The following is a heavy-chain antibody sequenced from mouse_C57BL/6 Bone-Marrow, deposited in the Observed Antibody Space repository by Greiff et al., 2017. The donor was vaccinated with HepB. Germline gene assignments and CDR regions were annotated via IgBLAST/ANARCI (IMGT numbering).Heavy chain of an antibody. V-gene: IGHV1-42*01. CDR3: ARTGTSLYYFDY. J-gene: IGHJ2*01. Sequence: EVQGVESGPELVKPGASVKITCKASGYSFTGYYMNWVKQSPEKSLEWIGEINPSTGGTTYNQKFKAKATLTVDKSSSTAYMQLKSLTSEDSAVYYCARTGTSLYYFDYWGQGTTLTVSS. CDR1: GYSFTGYY. D-gene: IGHD4-1*01. CDR2: INPSTGGT.